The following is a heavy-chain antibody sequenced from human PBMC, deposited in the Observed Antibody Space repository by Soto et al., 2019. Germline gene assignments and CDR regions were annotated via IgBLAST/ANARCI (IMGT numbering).Heavy chain of an antibody. Sequence: ASVKVSCKASGGTFSSYTISWVRQAPGQGLEWMGRIIPILGIANYAQKFQGRVTITADKSTSTAYMELSSLRSEDTAVYYCASESDPVGAFDIWGQGTMVTVSS. D-gene: IGHD1-26*01. CDR2: IIPILGIA. V-gene: IGHV1-69*02. CDR3: ASESDPVGAFDI. CDR1: GGTFSSYT. J-gene: IGHJ3*02.